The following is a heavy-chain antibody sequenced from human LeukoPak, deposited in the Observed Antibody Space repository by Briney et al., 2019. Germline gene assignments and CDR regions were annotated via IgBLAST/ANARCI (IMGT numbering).Heavy chain of an antibody. CDR2: IYYGGST. Sequence: SETLSLTCTVSGASISSSSYYWGWIRQPPGKGLEWIGSIYYGGSTYYNPSLKSRVTISVDTSKKQFSLKVSSVTAADTAVYYCARGAGWYNYWGQGTLVTVSS. J-gene: IGHJ4*02. CDR1: GASISSSSYY. V-gene: IGHV4-39*07. D-gene: IGHD6-19*01. CDR3: ARGAGWYNY.